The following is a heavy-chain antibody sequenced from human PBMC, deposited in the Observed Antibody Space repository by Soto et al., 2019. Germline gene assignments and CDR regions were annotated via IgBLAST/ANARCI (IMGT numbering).Heavy chain of an antibody. V-gene: IGHV3-30*03. Sequence: PGGSLRLSCAASGFTFSSYGMHWVRQAPGKGLEWVAVISYDGSNKYYADSVKGRFTISRDNSKNTLYLQMNSLRAEDTAVYYCAIGRAIVVVPAARKYYYGMDVWGQGTTVTVSS. CDR2: ISYDGSNK. J-gene: IGHJ6*02. CDR3: AIGRAIVVVPAARKYYYGMDV. CDR1: GFTFSSYG. D-gene: IGHD2-2*01.